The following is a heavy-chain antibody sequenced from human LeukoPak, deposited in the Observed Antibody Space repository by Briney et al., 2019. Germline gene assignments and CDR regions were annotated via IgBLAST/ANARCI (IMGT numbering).Heavy chain of an antibody. D-gene: IGHD1-26*01. V-gene: IGHV1-2*02. Sequence: GASVKVSCKASGGTFSSYAISWVRQAPGQGLEWMGWINPNSGGTNYAQKFQGRVTMTRDTSISTAYMELSRLRSDDTAVYYCARVVGATGFDYWGQGTLVTVSS. J-gene: IGHJ4*02. CDR1: GGTFSSYA. CDR3: ARVVGATGFDY. CDR2: INPNSGGT.